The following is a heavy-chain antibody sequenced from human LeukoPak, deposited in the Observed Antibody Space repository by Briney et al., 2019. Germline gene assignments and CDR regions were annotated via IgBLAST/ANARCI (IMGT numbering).Heavy chain of an antibody. CDR3: ARDLEL. CDR1: GGSISSYY. CDR2: IYYSGST. Sequence: SETLSLTCPVSGGSISSYYWSWIRQPPGKGLEWIGYIYYSGSTNYNPSLKSRVTISVDTSKNQFSLKLSSVTAADTAVYYCARDLELWGQGTLVTVSS. V-gene: IGHV4-59*01. J-gene: IGHJ4*02. D-gene: IGHD2/OR15-2a*01.